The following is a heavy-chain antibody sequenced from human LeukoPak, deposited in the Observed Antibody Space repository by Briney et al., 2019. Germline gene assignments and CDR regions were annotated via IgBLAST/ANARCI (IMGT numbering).Heavy chain of an antibody. CDR3: AKDLDYYGSGSYTFDY. V-gene: IGHV3-30*02. CDR2: IRYDGSNK. Sequence: GESLKISCAASGFTFSSYGMHWVRQAPGKGLEWVAFIRYDGSNKFYADSVKGRFTISRDNSKNTLYLQMNSLRAEDTAVYYCAKDLDYYGSGSYTFDYWGQGTLVTVSS. CDR1: GFTFSSYG. J-gene: IGHJ4*02. D-gene: IGHD3-10*01.